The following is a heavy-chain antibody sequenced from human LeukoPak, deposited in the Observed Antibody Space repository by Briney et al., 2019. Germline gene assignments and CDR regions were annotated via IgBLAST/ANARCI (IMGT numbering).Heavy chain of an antibody. CDR2: IYYTGST. CDR3: ARLHYGGNYGYYYYYMDV. Sequence: SETLSLTCTVSGGSISSSSYYWGWIRQPPGKGLEWIGSIYYTGSTYYNPSLKRPVTISVDTSKHQFSLKLSSVTAADTAVYYCARLHYGGNYGYYYYYMDVWGKGTTVTISS. D-gene: IGHD4-23*01. CDR1: GGSISSSSYY. J-gene: IGHJ6*03. V-gene: IGHV4-39*01.